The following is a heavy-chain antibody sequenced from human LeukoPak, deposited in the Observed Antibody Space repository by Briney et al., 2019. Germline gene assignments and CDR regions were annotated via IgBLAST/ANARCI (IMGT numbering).Heavy chain of an antibody. CDR2: INHSGST. CDR1: GGSFSGHY. D-gene: IGHD3-3*01. Sequence: PSETLSLTCAVYGGSFSGHYWSWIRQPPGKGLEWIGEINHSGSTNYNPSLKSRVTISVDTSKNQFSLKLSSVTAADTAVYYCARVQYDFWSGYSIGYFDLWGRGTLVTVSS. J-gene: IGHJ2*01. CDR3: ARVQYDFWSGYSIGYFDL. V-gene: IGHV4-34*01.